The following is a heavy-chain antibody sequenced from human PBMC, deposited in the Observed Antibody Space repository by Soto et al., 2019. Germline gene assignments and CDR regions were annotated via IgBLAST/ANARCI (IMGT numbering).Heavy chain of an antibody. CDR1: GYTFTSYD. D-gene: IGHD1-26*01. CDR2: MNPNSGNT. CDR3: AREKVGAVDY. J-gene: IGHJ4*02. Sequence: QVQLVQSGAEVKKPGASVKVSCKASGYTFTSYDINWVRQATGQGLEGMGWMNPNSGNTGHAQKCQGRVTMTRNPSISTAYMELSSVRSEDTAVYYCAREKVGAVDYWGQGTLVTVSS. V-gene: IGHV1-8*01.